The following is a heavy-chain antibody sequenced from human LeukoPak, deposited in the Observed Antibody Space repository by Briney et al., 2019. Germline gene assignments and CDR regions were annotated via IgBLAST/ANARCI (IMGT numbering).Heavy chain of an antibody. D-gene: IGHD3/OR15-3a*01. CDR3: ARFDGFLSNFDY. J-gene: IGHJ4*02. CDR1: GGSLSSYY. V-gene: IGHV4-59*01. Sequence: SETLSLTCSVSGGSLSSYYWSWIRQPPGKGLERIGYIYYSGSTNYNPSLKSRVTISVDTSKNQFSLKLSSVTAADTAVYYCARFDGFLSNFDYWGQGTLVTVSS. CDR2: IYYSGST.